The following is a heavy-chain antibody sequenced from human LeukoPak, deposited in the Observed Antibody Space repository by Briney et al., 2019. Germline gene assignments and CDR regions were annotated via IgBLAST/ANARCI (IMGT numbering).Heavy chain of an antibody. CDR3: ARAPTKYSSSPYYYYYYMDV. J-gene: IGHJ6*03. CDR2: MNPNSGNT. CDR1: GYTFTSYD. Sequence: ASVKVSCKASGYTFTSYDINWVRQATGQGLEWMGWMNPNSGNTGYAQKFQGRVTTTRNTSISTAYMELSSLRSEDTAVYYCARAPTKYSSSPYYYYYYMDVWGKGTTVTVSS. D-gene: IGHD6-6*01. V-gene: IGHV1-8*01.